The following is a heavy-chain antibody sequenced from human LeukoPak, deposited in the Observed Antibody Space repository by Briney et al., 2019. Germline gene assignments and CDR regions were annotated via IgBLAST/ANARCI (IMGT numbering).Heavy chain of an antibody. Sequence: GGSLRLCCAASGFTFSSYAMSWVRQAPGKGLDWVSTITADSTYYADSVKGRFTISRDNSKNTLYLQVDSLRAEDTAVYYCAKGLWGAYYYGMDVWGQGTTVTVSS. CDR3: AKGLWGAYYYGMDV. V-gene: IGHV3-23*01. D-gene: IGHD3-16*01. J-gene: IGHJ6*02. CDR2: ITADST. CDR1: GFTFSSYA.